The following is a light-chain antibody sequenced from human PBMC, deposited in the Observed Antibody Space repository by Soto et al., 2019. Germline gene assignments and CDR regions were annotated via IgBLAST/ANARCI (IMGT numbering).Light chain of an antibody. CDR1: QSVSSW. CDR3: QPRYGNVAGK. J-gene: IGKJ4*02. V-gene: IGKV1-5*01. Sequence: IQMTQSPSALSASVWVRATITGRASQSVSSWLAWYQQKPGKAAPLLIYDASALQSGVPPRYSGSGSGTDFTLAISIVQPEDFAPFYCQPRYGNVAGKFGGGTQMDI. CDR2: DAS.